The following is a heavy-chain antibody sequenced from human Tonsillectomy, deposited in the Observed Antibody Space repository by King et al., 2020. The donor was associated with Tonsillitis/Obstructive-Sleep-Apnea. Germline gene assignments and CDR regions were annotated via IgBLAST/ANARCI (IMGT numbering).Heavy chain of an antibody. J-gene: IGHJ6*02. Sequence: VQLQESGPGLVKPSETLSLTCTVSGGSISSYYWSWLRQPPGKGLEWIGYIYYSGSTNYNPSLKSRVTISVDTSKNQFSLKLSSVTAADTAVYYCASSRRDSYNNYYYYGMDVWGQGTTVTVSS. CDR1: GGSISSYY. CDR2: IYYSGST. D-gene: IGHD5-24*01. CDR3: ASSRRDSYNNYYYYGMDV. V-gene: IGHV4-59*08.